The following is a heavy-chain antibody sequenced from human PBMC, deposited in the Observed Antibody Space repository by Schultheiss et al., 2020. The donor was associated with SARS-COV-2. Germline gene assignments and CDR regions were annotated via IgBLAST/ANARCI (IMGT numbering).Heavy chain of an antibody. CDR1: GFTISSYA. J-gene: IGHJ4*02. CDR2: ISGRSGDT. Sequence: GGSLRLSCAASGFTISSYAMSWVRQAPGKGLEWVSSISGRSGDTYYADSVKGRFTISRDTSRNTLYLQMDSLRAEDTAIYYCAKATYYDFWSGFGIFDYWGQGTLVTVSS. V-gene: IGHV3-23*01. D-gene: IGHD3-3*01. CDR3: AKATYYDFWSGFGIFDY.